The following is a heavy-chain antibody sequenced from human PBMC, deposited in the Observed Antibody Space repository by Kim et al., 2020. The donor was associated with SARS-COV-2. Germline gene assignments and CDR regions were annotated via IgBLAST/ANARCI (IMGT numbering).Heavy chain of an antibody. CDR2: IYPGDSDT. V-gene: IGHV5-51*01. D-gene: IGHD3-22*01. CDR1: GYSFTSYW. Sequence: GESLKISCKGSGYSFTSYWIGWVRQMPGKGLEWMGIIYPGDSDTRYSPSFQGQVPIPADKSISTAYLQWSSLKASDTAMYYCARQEIAYYDSSGQFYYWGQGTLVTVSP. CDR3: ARQEIAYYDSSGQFYY. J-gene: IGHJ4*02.